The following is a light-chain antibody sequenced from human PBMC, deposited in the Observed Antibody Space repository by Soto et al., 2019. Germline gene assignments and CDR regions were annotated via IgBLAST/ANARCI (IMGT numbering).Light chain of an antibody. CDR1: QSISSW. CDR2: KAS. CDR3: QQSYSTPRT. Sequence: DIQMTQSPSTLSASVGDRVTITRRASQSISSWLALYQQKTGKAPKILIYKASSLASGVPSRFSGSGSGTDFTLTISSLQPDDFATYYCQQSYSTPRTFGLGTRLEIK. J-gene: IGKJ5*01. V-gene: IGKV1-5*03.